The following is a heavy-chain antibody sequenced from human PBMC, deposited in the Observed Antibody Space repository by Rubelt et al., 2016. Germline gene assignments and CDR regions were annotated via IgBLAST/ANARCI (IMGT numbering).Heavy chain of an antibody. CDR2: IYYSGST. V-gene: IGHV4-39*07. Sequence: QLQLQESGPGLVKPSETLSLTCTVSGGSISSSSYYWGWIRQPPGKGLEWIGSIYYSGSTNYNPSLKSRVTISVDPSKNQFALKLSAVTAADTAVYYCARAASREDSYGPLDYWGQGTLVTVSS. D-gene: IGHD5-18*01. J-gene: IGHJ4*02. CDR3: ARAASREDSYGPLDY. CDR1: GGSISSSSYY.